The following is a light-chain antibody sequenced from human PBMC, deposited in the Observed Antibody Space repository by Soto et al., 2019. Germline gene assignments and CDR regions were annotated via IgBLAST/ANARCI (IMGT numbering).Light chain of an antibody. J-gene: IGKJ5*01. V-gene: IGKV1-33*01. CDR1: QDINNY. Sequence: DIQLTQSPSSLSASVGDRVTITCQASQDINNYVNWYQQKAGTVPSLLIYDASSLKPGVPSRFSGSGSGTDFTFTISSLQPEDFATYFCQQSDDLPTFGQGTRLDIK. CDR3: QQSDDLPT. CDR2: DAS.